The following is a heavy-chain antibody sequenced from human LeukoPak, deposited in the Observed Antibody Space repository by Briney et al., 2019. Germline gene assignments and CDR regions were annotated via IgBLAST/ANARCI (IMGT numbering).Heavy chain of an antibody. V-gene: IGHV3-53*01. CDR2: IYSGGST. Sequence: GGSLRLSCAASGFTVSSNYMSWVRQAPGKGLEWVSVIYSGGSTYYADSVKGRFTISRDNSKNTLYLQMNSLRAEDTAVYYCAREVIIFPDYYYYGLDVWGQGTTVTVSS. D-gene: IGHD3-9*01. CDR1: GFTVSSNY. CDR3: AREVIIFPDYYYYGLDV. J-gene: IGHJ6*02.